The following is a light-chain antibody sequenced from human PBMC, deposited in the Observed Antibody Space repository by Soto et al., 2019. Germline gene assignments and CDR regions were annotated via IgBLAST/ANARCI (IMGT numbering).Light chain of an antibody. CDR1: QSVSSN. Sequence: EIVMTQSPATLSVSPGERATLSCRASQSVSSNLAWYQQKPGQAPRLLIYGASTRADGIPARFTGSGSGTEFTLTISSLQSEDFAVYYCQQYHIWPPWTSGQGTKV. CDR2: GAS. V-gene: IGKV3-15*01. CDR3: QQYHIWPPWT. J-gene: IGKJ1*01.